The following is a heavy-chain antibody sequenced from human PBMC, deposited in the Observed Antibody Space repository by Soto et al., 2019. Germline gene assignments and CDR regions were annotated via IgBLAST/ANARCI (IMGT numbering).Heavy chain of an antibody. CDR3: PRGPRGLYHHDY. CDR1: GFTFSGDW. CDR2: INMDGSST. Sequence: EVQLVESGGGLVQPGGSLRLSCAASGFTFSGDWMHWVRQAAGEGLVWVSRINMDGSSTNYADSVKGRFTISRDNAKNTLYLQMNSLRVDDTAVYYWPRGPRGLYHHDYWGQGALVIVSS. V-gene: IGHV3-74*01. J-gene: IGHJ4*02. D-gene: IGHD2-2*01.